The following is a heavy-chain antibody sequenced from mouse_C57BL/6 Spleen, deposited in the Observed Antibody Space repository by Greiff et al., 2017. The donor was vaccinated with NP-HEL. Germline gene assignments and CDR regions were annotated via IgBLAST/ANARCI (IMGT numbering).Heavy chain of an antibody. CDR1: GYAFTNYL. D-gene: IGHD1-1*01. CDR3: ARSVYYYGSSSPFDY. Sequence: QVQLQQSGAELVRPGTSVKVSCKASGYAFTNYLIEWVKQRPGQGLEWIGVINPGSGGTNYNEKFKGKATLTADKSSSTAYMQLSSLTSEDSAVYFCARSVYYYGSSSPFDYWGQGTTLTVSS. J-gene: IGHJ2*01. CDR2: INPGSGGT. V-gene: IGHV1-54*01.